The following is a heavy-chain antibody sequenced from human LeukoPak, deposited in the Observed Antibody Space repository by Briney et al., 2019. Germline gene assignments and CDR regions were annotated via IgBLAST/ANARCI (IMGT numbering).Heavy chain of an antibody. CDR3: ARDLREYYFDRSGFSLGH. CDR2: ISWHGDTE. V-gene: IGHV3-30*03. J-gene: IGHJ4*02. Sequence: SYAMSWVRQAPGKGLEWVAIISWHGDTEFYGESVKGRFTISRDNSKNMVYLQMNGLRAEDTAVYYCARDLREYYFDRSGFSLGHWGQGTLVTVSS. D-gene: IGHD3-22*01. CDR1: SYA.